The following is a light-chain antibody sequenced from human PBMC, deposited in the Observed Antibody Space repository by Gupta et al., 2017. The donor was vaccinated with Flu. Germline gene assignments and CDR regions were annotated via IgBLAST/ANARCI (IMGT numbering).Light chain of an antibody. CDR2: GTS. CDR1: GDVGKNF. CDR3: HQDKASPHT. J-gene: IGKJ2*01. V-gene: IGKV3-20*01. Sequence: GAPAVSPGENVSLPCTAGGDVGKNFLVWYQQKPGQPPRVLLYGTSNRATGIPDRFSGGGSGTDFTLTINRLEPEESALYYCHQDKASPHTFGPGTKVEIK.